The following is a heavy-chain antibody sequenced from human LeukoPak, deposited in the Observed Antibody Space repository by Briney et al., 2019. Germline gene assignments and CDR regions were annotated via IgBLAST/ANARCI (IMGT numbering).Heavy chain of an antibody. CDR1: GYTFTTYN. V-gene: IGHV1-2*02. D-gene: IGHD2-15*01. Sequence: GASVKVSCKASGYTFTTYNIHWVRQAPGQGLEWMGWITPNSGGTNYAQKFQGRVTMTRDTSISTAYMELSRLRSDDTAAYSCARGRGGGYFDFWGLETLVTVSS. CDR2: ITPNSGGT. J-gene: IGHJ4*02. CDR3: ARGRGGGYFDF.